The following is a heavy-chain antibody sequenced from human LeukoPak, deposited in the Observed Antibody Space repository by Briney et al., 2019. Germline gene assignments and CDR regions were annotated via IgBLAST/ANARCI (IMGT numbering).Heavy chain of an antibody. J-gene: IGHJ4*02. CDR3: ARAAEVDYFDY. CDR2: ISSNGGST. CDR1: GFTFSSYA. Sequence: PGGSLRLSCAASGFTFSSYAMHWVRQAPGKGLEYVSAISSNGGSTYYANSVKGRFTISRDNSKNTLYLQMGSLRAEDMAVYYCARAAEVDYFDYWGQGTLVTVSS. V-gene: IGHV3-64*01. D-gene: IGHD2-15*01.